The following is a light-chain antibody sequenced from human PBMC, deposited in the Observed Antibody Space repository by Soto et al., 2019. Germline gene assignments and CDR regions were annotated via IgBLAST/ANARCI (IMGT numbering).Light chain of an antibody. J-gene: IGLJ3*02. CDR2: SYN. CDR3: ATWDDSLSGWV. V-gene: IGLV1-47*02. CDR1: NSNIGSNF. Sequence: QSVLTQPPSASGTPGQRVTISCSGNNSNIGSNFVYWYQHLPGTTPKLLVFSYNQRPSGVPDRFSGSKSGSSASLAISGLRSEDEADYYCATWDDSLSGWVFGGGTKLT.